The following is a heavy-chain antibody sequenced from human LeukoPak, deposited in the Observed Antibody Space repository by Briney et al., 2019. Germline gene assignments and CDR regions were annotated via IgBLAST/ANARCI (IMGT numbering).Heavy chain of an antibody. CDR1: GYTCTSYG. V-gene: IGHV1-18*01. CDR3: ARDQGYDILTGYNFDY. J-gene: IGHJ4*02. D-gene: IGHD3-9*01. Sequence: ASVKVSCKASGYTCTSYGISWVRQAPGQGLEGMGWISGYNANTNYVQKLQGRVTMTTDTSTSTAYMELRRLRSDDTAMYYCARDQGYDILTGYNFDYWGQGTLVTVSS. CDR2: ISGYNANT.